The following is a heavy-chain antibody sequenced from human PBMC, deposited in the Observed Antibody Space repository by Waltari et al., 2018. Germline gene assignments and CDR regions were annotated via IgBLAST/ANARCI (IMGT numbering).Heavy chain of an antibody. J-gene: IGHJ6*03. CDR2: IYHSGRT. Sequence: QVQLQESGPGLVKPSETLSLTCAVSGYSISSGYYWGWIRQPPGKGLEWMGSIYHSGRTYYNPSLKSRVTISVDTSKNQFSLKLSSVTAADTAVYYCARGPRYYDFWSGYYSHYYYYYMDVWGKGTTVTVSS. CDR3: ARGPRYYDFWSGYYSHYYYYYMDV. CDR1: GYSISSGYY. D-gene: IGHD3-3*01. V-gene: IGHV4-38-2*01.